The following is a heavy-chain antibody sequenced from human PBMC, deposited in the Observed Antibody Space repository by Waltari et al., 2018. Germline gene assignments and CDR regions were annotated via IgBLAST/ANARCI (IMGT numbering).Heavy chain of an antibody. Sequence: QVQLVESGGGVVQPGMSLRPPCAASGFSLGTYGMHWVRQAPGKGLEWGALIFFGGGDSFYADSVRGRFTISRDNSKNTLYLDINSLRLDDTAIYYCAKDAFGNTYLDHWGQGTLVTVSS. V-gene: IGHV3-30*18. D-gene: IGHD3-10*01. J-gene: IGHJ4*02. CDR3: AKDAFGNTYLDH. CDR1: GFSLGTYG. CDR2: IFFGGGDS.